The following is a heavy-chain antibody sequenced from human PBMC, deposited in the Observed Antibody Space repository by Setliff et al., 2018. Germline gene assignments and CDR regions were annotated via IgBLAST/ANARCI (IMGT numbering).Heavy chain of an antibody. Sequence: SETLSLTCTVSGGSVSSGSYYWSWIRQPAGKGLEWFGHIYKSGSTNYNPSLKSRVTISGDTSQNYFSLKLTSVTEADTAVYYCARGPPGYYYYMNVWGQGTTVTVS. V-gene: IGHV4-61*10. J-gene: IGHJ6*03. CDR2: IYKSGST. CDR1: GGSVSSGSYY. CDR3: ARGPPGYYYYMNV.